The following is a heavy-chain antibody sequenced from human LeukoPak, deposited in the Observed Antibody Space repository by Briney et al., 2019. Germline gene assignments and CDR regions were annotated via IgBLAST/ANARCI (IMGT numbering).Heavy chain of an antibody. CDR1: GYTFTGYY. Sequence: GASVKVSCKASGYTFTGYYMHWVRQAPGQGLEWMGWINPNSGGTNYAQKFQGRVTMTRDTSISTAYMELSRLRSDDTAVYYCARDMSSGSNNWFDPWGQGTLVTVSS. D-gene: IGHD3-22*01. V-gene: IGHV1-2*02. CDR3: ARDMSSGSNNWFDP. J-gene: IGHJ5*02. CDR2: INPNSGGT.